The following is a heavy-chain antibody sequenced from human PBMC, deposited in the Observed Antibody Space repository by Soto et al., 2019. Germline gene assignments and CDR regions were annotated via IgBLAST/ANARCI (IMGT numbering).Heavy chain of an antibody. D-gene: IGHD1-26*01. CDR1: KGPFSSYP. CDR3: AREVNVVLLQKHNWFDP. CDR2: ISPIFGTA. J-gene: IGHJ5*02. Sequence: SVNVDFNTSKGPFSSYPSSLEQQAPGQGLEWMGGISPIFGTANYAQKFRGRVTITADESTSTAYMEVSSLRSEDTAVYYCAREVNVVLLQKHNWFDPWGQGTVVTVSS. V-gene: IGHV1-69*13.